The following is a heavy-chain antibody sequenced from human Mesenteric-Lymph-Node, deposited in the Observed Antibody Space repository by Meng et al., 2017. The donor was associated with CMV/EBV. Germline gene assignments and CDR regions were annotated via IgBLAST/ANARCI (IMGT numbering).Heavy chain of an antibody. V-gene: IGHV1-18*01. CDR1: YTFPSYG. Sequence: YTFPSYGIGWVRQAPGQGLEWMGWISAYNGNTNYAQKLQGRVTMTTDTSTSTAYMELRSLRSDDTAVYYCAREQDYDFWSGHRYFDYWGQGTLVTVSS. CDR3: AREQDYDFWSGHRYFDY. CDR2: ISAYNGNT. J-gene: IGHJ4*02. D-gene: IGHD3-3*01.